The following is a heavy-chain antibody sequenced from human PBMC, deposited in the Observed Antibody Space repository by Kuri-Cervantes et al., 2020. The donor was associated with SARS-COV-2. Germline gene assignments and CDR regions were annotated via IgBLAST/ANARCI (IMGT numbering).Heavy chain of an antibody. CDR2: IIPIFGTA. J-gene: IGHJ6*02. CDR1: GYTFTGYY. CDR3: AREEGLGVYYYYGMDV. Sequence: SVKVSCKASGYTFTGYYMHWVRQAPGQGLEWMGGIIPIFGTANYAQKFQGRVTITADESTSTAYMELSSLRSEDTAVYYCAREEGLGVYYYYGMDVWGQGTTVTDSS. D-gene: IGHD2-8*01. V-gene: IGHV1-69*13.